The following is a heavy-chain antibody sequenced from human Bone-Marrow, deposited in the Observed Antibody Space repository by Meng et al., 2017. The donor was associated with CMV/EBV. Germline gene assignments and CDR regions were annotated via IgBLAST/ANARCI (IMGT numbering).Heavy chain of an antibody. CDR3: AREQHCGGGGCYSFTWFDP. D-gene: IGHD2-15*01. J-gene: IGHJ5*02. CDR2: TYYRSQWYN. V-gene: IGHV6-1*01. Sequence: SETLSLTCAISGDSVSSNSATWNWIRQSPLRGLEWLGRTYYRSQWYNDYAISVKSRISINPDTSKNQFSLQLSSVTPDDTAVYYCAREQHCGGGGCYSFTWFDPWGQGTLVTVSS. CDR1: GDSVSSNSAT.